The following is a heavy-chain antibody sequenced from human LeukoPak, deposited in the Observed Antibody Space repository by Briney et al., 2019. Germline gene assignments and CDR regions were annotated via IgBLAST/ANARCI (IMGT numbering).Heavy chain of an antibody. CDR1: GGTFSSYA. Sequence: SVKVSCKASGGTFSSYAISWVRQAPGQGLEWMGGIIPIFGTANYAQKFQGRVTITADESTSTAYMELSSLRSEDTAVYYCARGRFTGVAPYDYWGQGTLVTVSS. CDR2: IIPIFGTA. CDR3: ARGRFTGVAPYDY. D-gene: IGHD2-21*01. J-gene: IGHJ4*02. V-gene: IGHV1-69*13.